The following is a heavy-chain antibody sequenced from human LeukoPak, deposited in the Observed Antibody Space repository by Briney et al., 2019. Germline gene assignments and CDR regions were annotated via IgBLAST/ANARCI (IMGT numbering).Heavy chain of an antibody. D-gene: IGHD6-19*01. CDR2: INSDGSAT. Sequence: PGGSLRLSCAASGFTFGSPWMHWVRQAPGKGLVWGSRINSDGSATAYADSVKDRFTISRDNAENTLYLQMNSLRAEDTAVYYCARDPKLYSSGWYSPGYWGQGTLVTVSS. CDR1: GFTFGSPW. CDR3: ARDPKLYSSGWYSPGY. V-gene: IGHV3-74*01. J-gene: IGHJ4*02.